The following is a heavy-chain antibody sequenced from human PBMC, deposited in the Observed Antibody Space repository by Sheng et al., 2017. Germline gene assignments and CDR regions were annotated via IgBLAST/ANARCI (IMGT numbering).Heavy chain of an antibody. CDR3: ARSSFWSGTYTLKYYHIDV. CDR1: GGTLPTSA. D-gene: IGHD3-3*01. J-gene: IGHJ6*03. V-gene: IGHV1-69*14. Sequence: QVQLVQSGPELKRPGSSVKVSCKASGGTLPTSAFSWVRQAPGQGLEWMGGIVPVINTADYATKVQGRVTISADKSTSTLYMELRNLRSEDTAVYFCARSSFWSGTYTLKYYHIDVWGKGTSVTRLL. CDR2: IVPVINTA.